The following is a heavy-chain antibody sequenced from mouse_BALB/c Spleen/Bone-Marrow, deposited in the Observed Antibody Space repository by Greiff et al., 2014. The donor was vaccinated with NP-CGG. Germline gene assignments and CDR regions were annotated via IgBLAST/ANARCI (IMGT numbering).Heavy chain of an antibody. CDR2: IYPGDGDT. Sequence: VQLQQSGAELVRPGSSVEISCKASGYAFSSYWVTWVKQRPGQGLEWIGQIYPGDGDTNYNGKFKDKVTLTADKSSSAAYMQLSSLTSEDSAVYFCAKVTTGFAYWGQGTLVTVSA. CDR3: AKVTTGFAY. D-gene: IGHD2-2*01. V-gene: IGHV1-80*01. J-gene: IGHJ3*01. CDR1: GYAFSSYW.